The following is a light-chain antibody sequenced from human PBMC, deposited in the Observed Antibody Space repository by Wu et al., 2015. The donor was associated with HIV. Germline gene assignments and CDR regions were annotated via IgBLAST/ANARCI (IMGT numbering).Light chain of an antibody. CDR1: HSVRNNY. V-gene: IGKV3-20*01. CDR2: AAS. CDR3: QQYGSSPS. Sequence: FVLTQSPDTLSLSPGERATLSCRASHSVRNNYLAWYQQKPGQAPRLLIYAASSRTSGIPDRFSGSGSGTDFTLTISRLEPEDFAVYYCQQYGSSPSFGQGT. J-gene: IGKJ2*03.